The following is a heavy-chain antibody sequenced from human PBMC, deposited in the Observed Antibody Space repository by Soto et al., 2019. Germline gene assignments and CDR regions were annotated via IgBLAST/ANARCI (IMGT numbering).Heavy chain of an antibody. V-gene: IGHV4-4*02. CDR2: IYHSGST. J-gene: IGHJ6*02. CDR3: ARDQNDFWSGYSYYYGMDV. Sequence: SEPLSLTCSASGGSMSTSNWWSCVRQPPGKGLEWIGEIYHSGSTNYNPSLKSRVTITVDKSKNQFSLKLSSVTAADTAVYYCARDQNDFWSGYSYYYGMDVCGQGTTVT. D-gene: IGHD3-3*01. CDR1: GGSMSTSNW.